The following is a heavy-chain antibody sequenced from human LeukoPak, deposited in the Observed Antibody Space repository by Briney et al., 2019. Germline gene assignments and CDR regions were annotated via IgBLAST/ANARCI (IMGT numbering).Heavy chain of an antibody. V-gene: IGHV3-48*03. CDR1: GFIFSNFE. J-gene: IGHJ5*01. D-gene: IGHD3-22*01. CDR2: ISHTGDI. Sequence: GGSLRLSCAASGFIFSNFEMNWVRQAPGKGLEWVSHISHTGDIKYADSVKGRFTISRDNSKNSQYLQMTSLRAEDTAVYYWARSSGSYRPFDSWGQGILVTVSS. CDR3: ARSSGSYRPFDS.